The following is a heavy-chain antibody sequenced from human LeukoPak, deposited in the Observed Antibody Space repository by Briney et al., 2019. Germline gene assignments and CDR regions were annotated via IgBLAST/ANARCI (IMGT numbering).Heavy chain of an antibody. CDR2: VYTSGST. CDR1: GGSISSGSYY. D-gene: IGHD6-19*01. J-gene: IGHJ4*02. V-gene: IGHV4-61*02. Sequence: SQTLSLTCTVSGGSISSGSYYWSWIRQPAGKGLEWIGRVYTSGSTNYNPSLKSRVTISVDRSKNQFSLKLSSVTAADTAVYYCARDGGSAWFLDYWGQGTLVTVSS. CDR3: ARDGGSAWFLDY.